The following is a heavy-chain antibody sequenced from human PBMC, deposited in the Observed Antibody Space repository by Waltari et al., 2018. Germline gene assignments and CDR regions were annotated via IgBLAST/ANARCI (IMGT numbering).Heavy chain of an antibody. Sequence: EVQLVESGGGLVQPGGSLRLSCAASGFIFSNYWMTWARQAPGKGLEWVANIKEDGSHINYVDSVKGRFTISRDNAKNSLYLQMNSLRAEDTAVYYCVKFDGDSDVYYFESWGQGTLVTVSS. CDR1: GFIFSNYW. J-gene: IGHJ4*02. V-gene: IGHV3-7*01. CDR3: VKFDGDSDVYYFES. CDR2: IKEDGSHI. D-gene: IGHD7-27*01.